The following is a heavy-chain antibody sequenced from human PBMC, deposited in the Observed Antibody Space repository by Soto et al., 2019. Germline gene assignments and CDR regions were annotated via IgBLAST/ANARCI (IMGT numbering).Heavy chain of an antibody. CDR2: INPNSVGT. CDR1: GYTFTGYY. CDR3: ARQENCSSTSCYSYYYYGMDV. Sequence: QVQLVQSGAEVKKPGASVKVSCKASGYTFTGYYMHWVRQAPGQGLEWLGWINPNSVGTNYAQKFQGWVTMTRDTSISTAYMELSRLRSDDTAVYYCARQENCSSTSCYSYYYYGMDVWGQGTTVTVSS. J-gene: IGHJ6*02. V-gene: IGHV1-2*04. D-gene: IGHD2-2*01.